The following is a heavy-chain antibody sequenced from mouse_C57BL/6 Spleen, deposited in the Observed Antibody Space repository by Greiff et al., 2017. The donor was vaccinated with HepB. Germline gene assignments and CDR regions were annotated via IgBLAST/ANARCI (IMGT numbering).Heavy chain of an antibody. CDR1: GYTFTSYW. Sequence: QVQLQQPGAELVKPGASVKVSCKASGYTFTSYWMHWVKQRPGQGLEWIGRIHPSDSDTNYNQKFKGKATLTVDKSSSAAYMQLSSLTYEDSAVYYCARPLYYDYDGAWFAYWGQGTLVTVSA. D-gene: IGHD2-4*01. V-gene: IGHV1-74*01. CDR2: IHPSDSDT. CDR3: ARPLYYDYDGAWFAY. J-gene: IGHJ3*01.